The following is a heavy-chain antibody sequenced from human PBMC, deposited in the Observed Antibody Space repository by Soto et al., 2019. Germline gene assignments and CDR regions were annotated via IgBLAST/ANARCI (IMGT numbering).Heavy chain of an antibody. J-gene: IGHJ4*02. CDR2: IIPILGIA. D-gene: IGHD1-7*01. CDR3: ARAGGSGTTWDY. V-gene: IGHV1-69*10. Sequence: WASVKVSCKASGGTFSSYAVSWVRQAPGQGLEWMGGIIPILGIANYAQKFQGRVSLTADESTSTAFMELNSLRSEDTAVYYCARAGGSGTTWDYWGQGTLVTVSS. CDR1: GGTFSSYA.